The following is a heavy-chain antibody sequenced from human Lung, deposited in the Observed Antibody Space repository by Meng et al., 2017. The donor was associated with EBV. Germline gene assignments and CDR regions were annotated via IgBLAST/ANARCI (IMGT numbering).Heavy chain of an antibody. V-gene: IGHV1-69*01. D-gene: IGHD3-22*01. CDR2: IIPIFGTA. J-gene: IGHJ1*01. Sequence: QVQLVQSGAEVKKPGSSVMVSCTASGSTFSCYVITWVRQAPGQGLEWMGGIIPIFGTANYAQKFQGRVTITADESTSTAYMELSSLKSEDTAVYYCARGATFYSDRSSYYYSPAEYFQHWGQGTLVTVSS. CDR3: ARGATFYSDRSSYYYSPAEYFQH. CDR1: GSTFSCYV.